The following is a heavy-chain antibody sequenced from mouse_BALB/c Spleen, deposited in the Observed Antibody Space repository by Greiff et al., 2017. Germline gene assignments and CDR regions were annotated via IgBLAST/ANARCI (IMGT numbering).Heavy chain of an antibody. V-gene: IGHV1S81*02. D-gene: IGHD2-14*01. J-gene: IGHJ3*01. Sequence: VQLQQSGAELVKPGASVKLSCKASGYTFTSYYMYWVKQRPGQGLEWIGEINPSNGGTNFNEKFKSKATLTVDKSSSTAYMQLSSLTSEDSAVYYCTSYYRCWFAYWGQGTLVTVSA. CDR1: GYTFTSYY. CDR3: TSYYRCWFAY. CDR2: INPSNGGT.